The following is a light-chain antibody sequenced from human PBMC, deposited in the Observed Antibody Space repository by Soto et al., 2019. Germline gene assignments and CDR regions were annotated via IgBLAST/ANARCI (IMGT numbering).Light chain of an antibody. CDR1: QSVSSR. CDR2: GAS. J-gene: IGKJ1*01. V-gene: IGKV3-20*01. Sequence: EIAMTQSPGTLSLSPGERATLSCRASQSVSSRLAWYQQKPGQAPRLLIYGASTRATGIPARFSGSGSGTDFTLTISRLEPEDFAVYYCQQYGSSGTFGQGTKVDIK. CDR3: QQYGSSGT.